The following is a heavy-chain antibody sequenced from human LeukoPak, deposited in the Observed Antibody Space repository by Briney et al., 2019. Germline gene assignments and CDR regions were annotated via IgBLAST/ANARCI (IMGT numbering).Heavy chain of an antibody. J-gene: IGHJ4*02. CDR2: INPNSGGT. D-gene: IGHD3-10*01. CDR3: ARVWFGDLLDY. V-gene: IGHV1-2*02. Sequence: ASVKVSCKASGYTFSDYYMHWVRQAPGQGLEWMGWINPNSGGTNYVQKFQGRVTMTRDTSISTAYMELSRLRSDDTAVYYCARVWFGDLLDYWGQGTLVTVSS. CDR1: GYTFSDYY.